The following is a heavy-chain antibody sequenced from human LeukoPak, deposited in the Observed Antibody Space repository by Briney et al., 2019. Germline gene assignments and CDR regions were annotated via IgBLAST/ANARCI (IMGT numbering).Heavy chain of an antibody. Sequence: GGSLRLSCAASGFTLSSYAMSWVRQPPGKGLEWVSAISGSGGSTYYADSVKGRFTISRDNSKNTLYLQMNSLRAEDTAVYYCAKTLSFGVDQKENRVSTYFQHWGQGTLVTVSS. D-gene: IGHD3-3*01. J-gene: IGHJ1*01. CDR1: GFTLSSYA. CDR2: ISGSGGST. CDR3: AKTLSFGVDQKENRVSTYFQH. V-gene: IGHV3-23*01.